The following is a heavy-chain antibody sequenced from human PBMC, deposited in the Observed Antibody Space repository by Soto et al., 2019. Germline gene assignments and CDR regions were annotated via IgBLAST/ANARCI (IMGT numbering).Heavy chain of an antibody. J-gene: IGHJ5*02. V-gene: IGHV5-10-1*01. CDR1: GYSFTTFW. Sequence: PGDSLKISCKGSGYSFTTFWITWVRQMPGKGLEWMGTVDPRDSYTNYSTSFQGHVTISADKSISTAYLQWSSLKASDTAIYYCGRQYCTRTIFDGWLDPWGKGPLVIVSS. D-gene: IGHD2-2*01. CDR3: GRQYCTRTIFDGWLDP. CDR2: VDPRDSYT.